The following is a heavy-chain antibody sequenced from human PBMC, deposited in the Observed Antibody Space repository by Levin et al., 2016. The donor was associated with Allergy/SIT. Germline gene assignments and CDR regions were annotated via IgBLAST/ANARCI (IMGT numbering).Heavy chain of an antibody. Sequence: WVRQAPGQGLEWMGWISAYNGNTNYAQKLQGRVTMTTDTSASTAYMELSSLRSEDTAVYYCARGRSLYYYYMDVWGKGTTVTVSS. V-gene: IGHV1-18*01. J-gene: IGHJ6*03. CDR3: ARGRSLYYYYMDV. CDR2: ISAYNGNT.